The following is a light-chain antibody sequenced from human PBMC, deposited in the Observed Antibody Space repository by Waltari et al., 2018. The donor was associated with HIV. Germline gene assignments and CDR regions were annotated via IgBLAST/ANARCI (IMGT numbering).Light chain of an antibody. V-gene: IGLV3-25*03. J-gene: IGLJ3*02. CDR1: ALPNQY. CDR2: KDA. Sequence: SYELTQPPSVSVSPGQTARTTCSGDALPNQYAYWYRQRPGQAPVLVIYKDAERPSWIPERCSGSSSGTTVTLTISGVQAEDEADYYCQSADSSGTYVVFGGGTKLTVL. CDR3: QSADSSGTYVV.